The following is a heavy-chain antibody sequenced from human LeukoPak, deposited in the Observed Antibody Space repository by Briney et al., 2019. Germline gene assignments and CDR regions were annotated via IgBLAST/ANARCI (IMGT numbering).Heavy chain of an antibody. CDR1: GFTFSSYS. Sequence: GGSLRLSCAASGFTFSSYSMNWFRQAPGKGLEWVSSISSSSSYIYYADSVKGRFTISRDNAKNSLYLQMNSLRAEDTAVYYCARDHHLYYYDSSGYRSHDAFDIWGQGTMVTVSS. CDR3: ARDHHLYYYDSSGYRSHDAFDI. D-gene: IGHD3-22*01. J-gene: IGHJ3*02. V-gene: IGHV3-21*01. CDR2: ISSSSSYI.